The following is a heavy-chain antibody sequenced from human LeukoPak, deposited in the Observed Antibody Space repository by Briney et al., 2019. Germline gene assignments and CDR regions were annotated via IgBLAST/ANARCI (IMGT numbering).Heavy chain of an antibody. D-gene: IGHD3-3*01. J-gene: IGHJ6*02. Sequence: ASVTVSCKASGYTFTSYYMHWVRQAPGQGLEWMGIINPSGGSTSYAQKFQGRVTMTRDTSTSTVYMELSSLRSEDTAVYYCARDSQGSVWSGYYNYYYGMDVWGQGTTVTVSS. CDR1: GYTFTSYY. V-gene: IGHV1-46*01. CDR3: ARDSQGSVWSGYYNYYYGMDV. CDR2: INPSGGST.